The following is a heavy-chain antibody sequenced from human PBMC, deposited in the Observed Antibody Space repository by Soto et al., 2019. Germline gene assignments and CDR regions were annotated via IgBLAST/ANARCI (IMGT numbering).Heavy chain of an antibody. V-gene: IGHV3-33*01. CDR3: ARGYDFWSGYPHYFDY. D-gene: IGHD3-3*01. Sequence: GGSLRLSCAASGFTFSSYGMHWVRQAPGKGLEWVAVIWYDGSNKYYADSVKGRFTISRDNSKNTLYLQMSSLRAEDTAVYYCARGYDFWSGYPHYFDYWGQGTLVTVSS. J-gene: IGHJ4*02. CDR2: IWYDGSNK. CDR1: GFTFSSYG.